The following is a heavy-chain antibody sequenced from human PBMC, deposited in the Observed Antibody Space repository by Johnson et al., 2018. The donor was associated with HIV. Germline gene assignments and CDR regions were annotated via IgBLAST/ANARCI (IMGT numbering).Heavy chain of an antibody. Sequence: QLVESGGGVVQPGGSLRLSCVASGFTFDDYAMHWVRQAPGKGLEWVSLISWDGSSTYYADSVKGRFTISRDNSKNSLYLQVNSLRAEDMTVYYCVRDHRSNSYYDYVWGSYRYFGGGGFDIWGQGTMVTVSS. CDR2: ISWDGSST. J-gene: IGHJ3*02. V-gene: IGHV3-43D*03. CDR3: VRDHRSNSYYDYVWGSYRYFGGGGFDI. D-gene: IGHD3-16*02. CDR1: GFTFDDYA.